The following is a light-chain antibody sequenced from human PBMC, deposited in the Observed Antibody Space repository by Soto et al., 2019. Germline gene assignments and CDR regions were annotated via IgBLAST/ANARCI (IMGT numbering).Light chain of an antibody. CDR3: MQARQSPHI. V-gene: IGKV2-28*01. CDR1: QSLLRSDGYSA. CDR2: VGS. Sequence: DIVMTQSPDSPPVTPGEPAFISCRSSQSLLRSDGYSALDWYRQKSGQSPQLLIHVGSIRAPGFPDRFSGSGSGTDFTLEISRVEDDDVGVYFCMQARQSPHIFGGGTTVALK. J-gene: IGKJ4*01.